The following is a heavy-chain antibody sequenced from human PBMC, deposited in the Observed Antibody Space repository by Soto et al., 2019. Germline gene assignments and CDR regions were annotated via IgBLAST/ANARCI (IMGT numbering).Heavy chain of an antibody. J-gene: IGHJ4*02. D-gene: IGHD3-22*01. Sequence: GASVKVSCKASVYTFTSYGISWVRQAPGQGLEWMGWISTYNGNTSYAQKLQGRVTMTTDTSTSTAYMELRSLTSDDTAVYYCARGGAFRYYYDSSGYYFDYWGQGTLVTVSS. CDR2: ISTYNGNT. V-gene: IGHV1-18*01. CDR3: ARGGAFRYYYDSSGYYFDY. CDR1: VYTFTSYG.